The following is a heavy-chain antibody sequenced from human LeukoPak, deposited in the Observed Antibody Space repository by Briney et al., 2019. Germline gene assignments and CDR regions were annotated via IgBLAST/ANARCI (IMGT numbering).Heavy chain of an antibody. D-gene: IGHD4-23*01. CDR3: ARGFRWGFDY. J-gene: IGHJ4*02. Sequence: GGSLRLSCVASGFTFSNYWMHWVRQAPEKGLVWISRINGDESTTDYADSVKGRFTISRDNAKNTLYLQMNTLGAEDTSLYFCARGFRWGFDYWGQGILVTVSS. CDR2: INGDESTT. V-gene: IGHV3-74*01. CDR1: GFTFSNYW.